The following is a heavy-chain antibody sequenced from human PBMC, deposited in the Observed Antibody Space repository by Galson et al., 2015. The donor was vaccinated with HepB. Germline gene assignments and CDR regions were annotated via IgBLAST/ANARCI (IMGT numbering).Heavy chain of an antibody. CDR1: GYTFTSYG. CDR2: ISAYNGNT. V-gene: IGHV1-18*01. Sequence: SVKVPCKASGYTFTSYGISWVRQAPGQGLEWMGWISAYNGNTNYAQKLQGRVTMTTDTSTSTAYMELRSLRSDDTAVYYCARDHMTTVPVYYYYYYMDVWGKGTTVTVSS. J-gene: IGHJ6*03. CDR3: ARDHMTTVPVYYYYYYMDV. D-gene: IGHD4-11*01.